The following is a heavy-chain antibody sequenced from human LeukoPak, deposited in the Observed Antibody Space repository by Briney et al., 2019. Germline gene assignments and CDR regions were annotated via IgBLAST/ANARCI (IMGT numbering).Heavy chain of an antibody. J-gene: IGHJ6*04. CDR3: ARGNPSHYIWGANYCGMDV. CDR1: GFTLSEYY. Sequence: GGPLRLPCAPSGFTLSEYYTSCIPQARGKGREWVSYIRSSSSYTKYADSVKGRFTISRDNAKNSLYLQMNSLRAEDTAVYYCARGNPSHYIWGANYCGMDVWGKGTTVTVSS. D-gene: IGHD3-16*01. V-gene: IGHV3-11*06. CDR2: IRSSSSYT.